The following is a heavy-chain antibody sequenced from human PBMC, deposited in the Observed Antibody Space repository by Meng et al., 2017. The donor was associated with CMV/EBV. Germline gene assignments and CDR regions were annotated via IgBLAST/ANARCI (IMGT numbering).Heavy chain of an antibody. CDR1: GFTFSSYA. D-gene: IGHD3/OR15-3a*01. CDR2: ISYDGSNK. J-gene: IGHJ6*02. V-gene: IGHV3-30*04. CDR3: ARDDFDYYGMDV. Sequence: GGSLRLSCAASGFTFSSYAMHWVRQAPGKGLEWVAVISYDGSNKYYADSVKGRFTISRDNSKNTLYLQMNSLRAEGTAVYYCARDDFDYYGMDVWGQGTTVTVSS.